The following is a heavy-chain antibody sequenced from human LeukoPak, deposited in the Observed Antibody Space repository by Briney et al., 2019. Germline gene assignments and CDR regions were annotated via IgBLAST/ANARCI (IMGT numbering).Heavy chain of an antibody. J-gene: IGHJ3*02. Sequence: SETLSLTCTVSGGSISSYYWSWIRQPAGKGLEWIGRIYTSGSTNYSPSLKSRVTMSVDTSKNQFSLKLSSVTAADTAVYCCARDPGPLYYYGSDAFDIWGQGTMVTVSS. D-gene: IGHD3-10*01. CDR1: GGSISSYY. V-gene: IGHV4-4*07. CDR3: ARDPGPLYYYGSDAFDI. CDR2: IYTSGST.